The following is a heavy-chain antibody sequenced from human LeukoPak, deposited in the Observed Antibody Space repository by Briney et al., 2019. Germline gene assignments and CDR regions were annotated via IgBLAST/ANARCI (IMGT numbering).Heavy chain of an antibody. CDR3: ATLAAGSLDY. CDR2: IRSDGSNR. Sequence: QPGGSLRLSCAASGVTIRSYGVHWVRQAPGKGLEWLAYIRSDGSNRYYADSVKGRFTISRDNSKNTLYLQINSLRAEDTAVYYCATLAAGSLDYWGQGTLVTVAS. J-gene: IGHJ4*02. D-gene: IGHD3-10*01. V-gene: IGHV3-30*02. CDR1: GVTIRSYG.